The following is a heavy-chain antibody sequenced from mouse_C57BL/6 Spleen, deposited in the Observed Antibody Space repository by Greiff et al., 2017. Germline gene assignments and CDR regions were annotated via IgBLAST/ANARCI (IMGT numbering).Heavy chain of an antibody. CDR3: TRQEAYYIRY. J-gene: IGHJ2*01. CDR2: IYPGNSDT. D-gene: IGHD2-10*01. CDR1: GYTFTSYW. Sequence: VQLQQPGAELVKPGASVKMSCKTSGYTFTSYWMHWVKQRPGQGLEWIGAIYPGNSDTSYNQKFKGKAKLTAVTSASTAYMELSSLTNEDSAVYYCTRQEAYYIRYWGQGTTLTVSS. V-gene: IGHV1-5*01.